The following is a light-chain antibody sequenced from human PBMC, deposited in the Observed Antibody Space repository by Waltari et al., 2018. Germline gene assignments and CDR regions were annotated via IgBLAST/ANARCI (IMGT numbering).Light chain of an antibody. J-gene: IGLJ2*01. CDR2: QDS. Sequence: SYELTQPPSVSVPPGQTASITCSGDKLGDKYACWYQQKPGQSPVLVIYQDSKRPSGIPERFSGSNSGNTATLTISGTQAMDEADYYCQAWDSSTFFGGGTKLTVL. CDR3: QAWDSSTF. V-gene: IGLV3-1*01. CDR1: KLGDKY.